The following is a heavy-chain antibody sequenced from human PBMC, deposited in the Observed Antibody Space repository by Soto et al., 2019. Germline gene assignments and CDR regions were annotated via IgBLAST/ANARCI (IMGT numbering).Heavy chain of an antibody. V-gene: IGHV1-46*01. Sequence: ASVKVSCKASGYTFTSYYMHWVRQAPGQGLEWMGVINPSGGSTSYAQKFQGRVTMTRDTSTSTVYMELSSLRSEDTAVYYCARVLGVGPASDYGMDVWGQGTTVTVSS. D-gene: IGHD3-10*01. CDR3: ARVLGVGPASDYGMDV. J-gene: IGHJ6*02. CDR1: GYTFTSYY. CDR2: INPSGGST.